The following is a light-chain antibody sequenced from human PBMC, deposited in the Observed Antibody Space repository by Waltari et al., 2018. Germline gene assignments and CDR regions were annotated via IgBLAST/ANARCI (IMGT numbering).Light chain of an antibody. J-gene: IGKJ2*01. V-gene: IGKV4-1*01. Sequence: DIVMTQSPDSLAVSLGERATIICKSSQSVLYSSNNNNYLAWYQQKPGQPPKLLIYWASTRESGVPDRFSGSGSGTDFTLTISSLQAEDVAVYYCQQYYSIPYTFGQGTKLEIK. CDR2: WAS. CDR3: QQYYSIPYT. CDR1: QSVLYSSNNNNY.